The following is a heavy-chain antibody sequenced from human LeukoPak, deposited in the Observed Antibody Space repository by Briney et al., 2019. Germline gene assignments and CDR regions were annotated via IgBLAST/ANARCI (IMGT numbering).Heavy chain of an antibody. CDR2: IYPGDSDT. CDR3: ARHSVTVVPATGEFDP. V-gene: IGHV5-51*01. Sequence: GESLKISCKGSGYSFTSYWIGWVRQMPGKGLEWMGIIYPGDSDTRYSPSFQGQVTISADKSTSTAYLQWSSLKASDTAMYYCARHSVTVVPATGEFDPWGQGTLVTVSS. D-gene: IGHD2-2*01. J-gene: IGHJ5*02. CDR1: GYSFTSYW.